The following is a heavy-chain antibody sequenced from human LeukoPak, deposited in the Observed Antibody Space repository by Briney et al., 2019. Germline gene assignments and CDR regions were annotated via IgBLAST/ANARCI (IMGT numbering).Heavy chain of an antibody. CDR2: ISYDGSNK. CDR3: ARPTITMVRGVITPSFGY. CDR1: GFTFSSYA. V-gene: IGHV3-30-3*01. D-gene: IGHD3-10*01. Sequence: PGGSLRLSCAASGFTFSSYAMHWVRQAPGKGLEWVAVISYDGSNKHYADSVKGRFTISRDNSKNTLYLQMNSLRAEDTAVYYCARPTITMVRGVITPSFGYWGQGTLVTVSS. J-gene: IGHJ4*02.